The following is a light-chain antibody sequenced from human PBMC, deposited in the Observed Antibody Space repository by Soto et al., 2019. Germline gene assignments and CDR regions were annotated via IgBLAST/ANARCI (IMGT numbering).Light chain of an antibody. V-gene: IGKV1-39*01. CDR1: QSISRY. CDR3: QQSHTPPLT. CDR2: AAS. J-gene: IGKJ4*01. Sequence: DIQMTQSPSPLSASVGERVTVTCRASQSISRYLNWYQQKPGNAPKLLIYAASNLQSGVPSRFSGSGSGTDFTLTISSLHPEDFATYFCQQSHTPPLTFGGGTKVEIK.